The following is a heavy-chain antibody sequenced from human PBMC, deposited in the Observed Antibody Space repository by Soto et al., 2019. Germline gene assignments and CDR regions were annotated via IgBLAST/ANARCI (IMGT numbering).Heavy chain of an antibody. D-gene: IGHD6-19*01. J-gene: IGHJ4*02. CDR1: GFTFSSYA. Sequence: PGGSLRLSCAASGFTFSSYAMSWVRQAPGKGLEWVSAISGSGGSTYYADSVKGRFTISRDNSKNTLYLQMNSLRAEDTAVYYCAKDQMTQQTIAVAGPYDYWGQGTLVTVSS. CDR3: AKDQMTQQTIAVAGPYDY. CDR2: ISGSGGST. V-gene: IGHV3-23*01.